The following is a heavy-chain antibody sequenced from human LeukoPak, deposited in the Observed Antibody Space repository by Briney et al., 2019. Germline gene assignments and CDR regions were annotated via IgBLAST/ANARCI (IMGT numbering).Heavy chain of an antibody. CDR3: ARGKSRGSHIDY. CDR2: IYHGGNT. D-gene: IGHD1-26*01. J-gene: IGHJ4*02. Sequence: SETLSLTCTVSGYSISSGYYWGWIRQPPGKGLEWIGSIYHGGNTYYNPSLKSRVTISVDTSKNQFSLKLRSVTAADTAVYHCARGKSRGSHIDYWGQGTLVTVSS. V-gene: IGHV4-38-2*02. CDR1: GYSISSGYY.